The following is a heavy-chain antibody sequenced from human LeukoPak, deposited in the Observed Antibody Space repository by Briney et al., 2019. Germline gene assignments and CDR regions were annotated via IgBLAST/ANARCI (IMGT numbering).Heavy chain of an antibody. J-gene: IGHJ4*02. CDR1: GYTFTSYY. V-gene: IGHV1-46*01. Sequence: ASVKVSCKASGYTFTSYYMHWVRQPPGQGLEWMGIINPSGGSTSYAQKFQGRVTMTRDTSTSTVYMELSSLRSEDTAVYYCASSRGPYDSSGYFDYWGQGTLVTVSS. CDR3: ASSRGPYDSSGYFDY. CDR2: INPSGGST. D-gene: IGHD3-22*01.